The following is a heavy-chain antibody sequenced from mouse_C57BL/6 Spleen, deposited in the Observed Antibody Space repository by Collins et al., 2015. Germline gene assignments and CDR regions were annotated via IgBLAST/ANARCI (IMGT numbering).Heavy chain of an antibody. Sequence: EVQLQQSGPELVKPGASVKMSCKASGYTFTDYNMHWVKQSHGKSLEWIGYINPNNGGTRYNQKFKGKAIVTVNKSSSTTYMELRSLTSEDSAVHYCARGGLTTVVVPGALDQWGQGTSVTVSS. CDR2: INPNNGGT. CDR3: ARGGLTTVVVPGALDQ. J-gene: IGHJ4*01. V-gene: IGHV1-22*01. CDR1: GYTFTDYN. D-gene: IGHD1-1*01.